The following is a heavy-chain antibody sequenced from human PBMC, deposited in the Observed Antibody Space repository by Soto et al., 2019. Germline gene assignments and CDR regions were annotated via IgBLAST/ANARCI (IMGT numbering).Heavy chain of an antibody. V-gene: IGHV4-59*08. CDR1: GGSISSYY. CDR2: IYYSGST. Sequence: TSETLSLTCTVSGGSISSYYWSWIRQPPGKGLEWIGYIYYSGSTNYNPSLKSRVTISVDTSKNQFSLKLSSVTAADTAVYYCARRAGYSYGLDYWGQGTLVTVSS. CDR3: ARRAGYSYGLDY. J-gene: IGHJ4*02. D-gene: IGHD5-18*01.